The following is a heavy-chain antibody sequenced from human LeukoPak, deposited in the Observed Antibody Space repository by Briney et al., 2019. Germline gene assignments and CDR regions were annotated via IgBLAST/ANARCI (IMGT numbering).Heavy chain of an antibody. D-gene: IGHD3-22*01. J-gene: IGHJ6*02. CDR1: GGSISSGGYS. CDR3: ARAYYYDSSGAWGMDV. Sequence: SQTLSLTCAVSGGSISSGGYSWSRIRQPPGKGLEWIGYIYHSGSTYYNPSLKSRVTISVDRSKNQFSLKLSSVTAADTAVYYCARAYYYDSSGAWGMDVWGQGTTVTVSS. V-gene: IGHV4-30-2*01. CDR2: IYHSGST.